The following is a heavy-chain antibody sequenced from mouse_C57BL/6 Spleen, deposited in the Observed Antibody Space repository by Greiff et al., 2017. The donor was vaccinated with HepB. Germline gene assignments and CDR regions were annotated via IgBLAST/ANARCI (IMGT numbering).Heavy chain of an antibody. D-gene: IGHD2-3*01. CDR1: GYSITSGYY. CDR3: ASNDGYLNFDY. Sequence: VQLKQSGPGLVKPSQSLSLTCSVTGYSITSGYYWNWIRQFPGNKLEWMGYISYDGSNNYNPSLKNRISITRDTSKNQFFLKLNSVTTEDTATYYCASNDGYLNFDYWGQGTTLTVSS. V-gene: IGHV3-6*01. CDR2: ISYDGSN. J-gene: IGHJ2*01.